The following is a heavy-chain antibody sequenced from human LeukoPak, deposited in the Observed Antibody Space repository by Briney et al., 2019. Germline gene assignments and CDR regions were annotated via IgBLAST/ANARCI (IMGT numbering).Heavy chain of an antibody. V-gene: IGHV3-66*01. Sequence: PGGSLRLSCAASGFTVSSNYMSWVRQAPGKGPEWVSVIYSGGSTYYADSVKGRFTISRDNSKNTLYLQMNSLRAEDTAVYYCARGDSGSYYYYFYYWGQGTLVTVSS. CDR1: GFTVSSNY. J-gene: IGHJ4*02. CDR2: IYSGGST. CDR3: ARGDSGSYYYYFYY. D-gene: IGHD1-26*01.